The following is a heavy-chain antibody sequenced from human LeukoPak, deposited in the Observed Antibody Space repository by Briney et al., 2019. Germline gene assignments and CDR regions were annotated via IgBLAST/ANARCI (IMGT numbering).Heavy chain of an antibody. J-gene: IGHJ6*02. V-gene: IGHV4-34*01. CDR2: INHSGST. CDR3: ARVKQWLVGRDSSYYGMDV. CDR1: GGSFSGYY. D-gene: IGHD6-19*01. Sequence: PSETLSLTCVVYGGSFSGYYWSWIRQPPGEGLEWIGEINHSGSTNYNPSLKSRITTSVDTSKNQFSLKLGSVTAADTAVYYCARVKQWLVGRDSSYYGMDVWGQGTTVTVSS.